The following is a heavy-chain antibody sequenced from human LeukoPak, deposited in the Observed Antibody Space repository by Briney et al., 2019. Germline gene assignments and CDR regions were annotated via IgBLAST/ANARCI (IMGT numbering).Heavy chain of an antibody. D-gene: IGHD3-10*01. J-gene: IGHJ6*03. CDR3: ARDLRELLPRSLYYYYMDV. CDR1: GFTFSSYE. V-gene: IGHV3-48*03. Sequence: PGGSLRLSCAASGFTFSSYEMNWVRQAPGKGLEWVSYISSSGSTIYYADSVKGRFTISRDNAKNSLYLQMNSLRAEDTAVYYCARDLRELLPRSLYYYYMDVWGKGTTVTISS. CDR2: ISSSGSTI.